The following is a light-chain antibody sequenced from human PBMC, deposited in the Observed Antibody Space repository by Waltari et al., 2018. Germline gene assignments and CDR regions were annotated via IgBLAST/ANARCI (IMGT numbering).Light chain of an antibody. Sequence: DIVMTQSPDSLAVSLGERATINCKSSQRVLYSSHNKNYLAWYQQKPGQPPKLLIYWASTREAGVPDRFSGSGSGTDFTLTISSLQAEDVAVYYCQQYYSTPFTFGPGTKVDIK. CDR1: QRVLYSSHNKNY. CDR3: QQYYSTPFT. CDR2: WAS. V-gene: IGKV4-1*01. J-gene: IGKJ3*01.